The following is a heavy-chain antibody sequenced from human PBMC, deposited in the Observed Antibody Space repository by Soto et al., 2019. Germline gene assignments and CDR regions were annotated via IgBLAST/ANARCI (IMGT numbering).Heavy chain of an antibody. D-gene: IGHD4-4*01. J-gene: IGHJ5*02. Sequence: ASVKVSCKASGGTFSSYAISWVRQAPGQGLEWMGGIIPIFGTANYAQKFQGRVTITADESTSTAYMELSSLRSEDTAVYYCARSNPHGLKGFDPWGQGTLVTVSS. CDR1: GGTFSSYA. V-gene: IGHV1-69*13. CDR3: ARSNPHGLKGFDP. CDR2: IIPIFGTA.